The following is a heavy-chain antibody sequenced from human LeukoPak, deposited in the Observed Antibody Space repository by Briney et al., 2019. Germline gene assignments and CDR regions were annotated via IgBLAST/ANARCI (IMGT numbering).Heavy chain of an antibody. J-gene: IGHJ4*02. Sequence: SPTLSLTYAVSGDSVSIDSAAWNWIRQSPSRGLKWLGRTYYRSKWYNDYAVSVKSRITINPNTSKNQFSLQLNSVTPEDTAVYFCARDGGGRSDFDYWGQGTLVTVSS. V-gene: IGHV6-1*01. CDR1: GDSVSIDSAA. D-gene: IGHD3-16*01. CDR3: ARDGGGRSDFDY. CDR2: TYYRSKWYN.